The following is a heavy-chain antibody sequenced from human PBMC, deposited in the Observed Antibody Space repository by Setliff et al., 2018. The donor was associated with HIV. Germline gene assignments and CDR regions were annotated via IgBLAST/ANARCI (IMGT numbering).Heavy chain of an antibody. D-gene: IGHD4-4*01. J-gene: IGHJ3*02. V-gene: IGHV3-21*01. CDR2: ISSISTYI. CDR3: VRDLTTIVTRKVFDI. Sequence: PGGSLRLSCAASGFTFSSYMMNWVRRAPGKGLEWVSSISSISTYIYYADSVKGRFTISRDNSKNTLYVQMNSLRADDTAIYYCVRDLTTIVTRKVFDIWGQGTMVTV. CDR1: GFTFSSYM.